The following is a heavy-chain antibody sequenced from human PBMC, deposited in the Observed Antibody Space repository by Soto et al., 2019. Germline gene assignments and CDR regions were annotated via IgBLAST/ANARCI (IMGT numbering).Heavy chain of an antibody. CDR1: GGTFSSYA. CDR2: IIPIFGTA. J-gene: IGHJ5*01. D-gene: IGHD6-19*01. Sequence: GASVKVSCNASGGTFSSYAISWVRQAPGQGLEWMGGIIPIFGTANYAQKFQGRVTITADESTSTAYMELSSLRSEDTAVYYCASGTYSSGWFGYWGQGTLVTVSS. V-gene: IGHV1-69*13. CDR3: ASGTYSSGWFGY.